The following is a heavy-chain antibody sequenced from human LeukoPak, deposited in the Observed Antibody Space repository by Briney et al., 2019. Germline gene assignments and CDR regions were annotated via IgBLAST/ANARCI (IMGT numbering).Heavy chain of an antibody. CDR2: IIPIFGTA. CDR1: GGTFSSYA. V-gene: IGHV1-69*05. D-gene: IGHD5-12*01. J-gene: IGHJ4*02. Sequence: ASVKFSCKASGGTFSSYAISWVRQAPGQGLEWMGMIIPIFGTANYAQKFQGRVTITTDESTSTGYMDLSSVRSEDTAVYFCARGYSGYDSSDYWGKGTLVTVSS. CDR3: ARGYSGYDSSDY.